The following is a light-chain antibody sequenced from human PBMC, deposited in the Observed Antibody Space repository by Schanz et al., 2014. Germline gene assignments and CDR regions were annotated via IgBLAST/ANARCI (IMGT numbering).Light chain of an antibody. CDR2: DNS. CDR1: SSNIGAGYG. V-gene: IGLV1-40*01. Sequence: QSVLTQPPSVSGAPGQRVTISCTGSSSNIGAGYGVHWYQQFPGTAPKLLIYDNSRRPSGVPDRFSGSKSGTSGTLAITGLQAEDEADYYCSSYAGTNNFGVFGGGTKLTVL. J-gene: IGLJ3*02. CDR3: SSYAGTNNFGV.